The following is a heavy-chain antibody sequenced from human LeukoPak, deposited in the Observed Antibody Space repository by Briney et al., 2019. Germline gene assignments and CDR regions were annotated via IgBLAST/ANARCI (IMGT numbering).Heavy chain of an antibody. Sequence: GGSLRLSCAASGFTFSNYAMSLVRQAPGKGLEWVSAISGSGGTTYYADSVKGRFTISRDNSKSTLFLQMNSLRAEDTAVYYCAKWDYYGSGTHPDPSNDFWGQGTLVTVSS. J-gene: IGHJ4*02. CDR3: AKWDYYGSGTHPDPSNDF. V-gene: IGHV3-23*01. CDR2: ISGSGGTT. CDR1: GFTFSNYA. D-gene: IGHD3-10*01.